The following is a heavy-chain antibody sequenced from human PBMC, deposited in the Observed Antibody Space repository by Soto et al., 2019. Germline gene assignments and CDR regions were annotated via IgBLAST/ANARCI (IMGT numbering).Heavy chain of an antibody. CDR3: ARRGSGSYYDY. J-gene: IGHJ4*02. D-gene: IGHD1-26*01. CDR2: ISGSGGSK. Sequence: EVQLLESGGGLVQPGGSLRLSCAASGFTFSSYAMRWVRQAPVKGLEWVSDISGSGGSKYYADSVKGRFTISRDNSKNTLYLQMHSMSAEDAAVYYCARRGSGSYYDYWGQGTLVTVSS. V-gene: IGHV3-23*01. CDR1: GFTFSSYA.